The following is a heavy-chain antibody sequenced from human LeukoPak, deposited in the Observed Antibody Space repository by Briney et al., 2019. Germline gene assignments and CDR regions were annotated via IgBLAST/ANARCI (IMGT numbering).Heavy chain of an antibody. CDR3: ARYDYGDYFDY. D-gene: IGHD4-17*01. V-gene: IGHV4-59*05. J-gene: IGHJ4*02. CDR1: GGSISSYD. Sequence: SETLSLTCSVSGGSISSYDWSWIRQPPGKGLEWIGSIYYSGSTYYNPSLKSRVTISVGTSKNQFSLKLSSVTAADTAVYYCARYDYGDYFDYWGQGTLVTVSS. CDR2: IYYSGST.